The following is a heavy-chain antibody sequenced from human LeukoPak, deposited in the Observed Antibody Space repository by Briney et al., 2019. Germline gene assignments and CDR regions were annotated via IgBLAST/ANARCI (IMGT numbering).Heavy chain of an antibody. V-gene: IGHV1-18*01. CDR1: GYTFTNYG. D-gene: IGHD3-10*01. CDR2: ISAYNGNT. Sequence: ASVKVSCXASGYTFTNYGISWVRQARGQGLEWMGWISAYNGNTNYAQKLQGRVTMTTDTSTSTAYMELRSLRSDDTAVYYCARDLFGRVVRGVISDYWGQGTLVTVSS. J-gene: IGHJ4*02. CDR3: ARDLFGRVVRGVISDY.